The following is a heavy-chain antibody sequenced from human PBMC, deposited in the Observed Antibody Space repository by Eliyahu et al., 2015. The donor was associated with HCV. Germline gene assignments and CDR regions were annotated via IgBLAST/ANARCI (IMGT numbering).Heavy chain of an antibody. V-gene: IGHV4-31*03. CDR3: ARIICRRNTCFPDH. CDR1: GASLNSVGXY. CDR2: IFYTGST. J-gene: IGHJ4*02. D-gene: IGHD1/OR15-1a*01. Sequence: QLQQSGPGLVKPSETLSFTCTVSGASLNSVGXYWRWIRQHAGEGLEWIGYIFYTGSTHFNPSLKSRVAMSVDTSKNQFSLNLTSVTAADTAIYYCARIICRRNTCFPDHWGQGSLVAVSS.